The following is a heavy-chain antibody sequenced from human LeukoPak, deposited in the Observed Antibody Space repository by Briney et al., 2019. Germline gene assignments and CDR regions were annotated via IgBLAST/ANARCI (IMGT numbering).Heavy chain of an antibody. CDR3: ARGINDEYFQS. V-gene: IGHV5-51*01. J-gene: IGHJ1*01. CDR2: IYPADSDT. Sequence: GESLKISCKDSPYYFINFWIGWVRQMPGKGLEWMGIIYPADSDTRYNPSFQGHVTISADRSASTAYLQWHSLKALDTAIYYCARGINDEYFQSWGQGTLVTVSS. CDR1: PYYFINFW. D-gene: IGHD2/OR15-2a*01.